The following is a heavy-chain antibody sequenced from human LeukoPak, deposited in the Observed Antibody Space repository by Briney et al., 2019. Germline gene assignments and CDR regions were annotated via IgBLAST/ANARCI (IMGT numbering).Heavy chain of an antibody. J-gene: IGHJ3*02. CDR3: ARVESITAAAGIDDAFDI. Sequence: ASVKVSCKASGYTFTGYFIHWVRQAPGQGLEWMGWINPNSGGTNSAHKFQGRVTMTRDTSISTAYMELSRLRSDDTAVYYCARVESITAAAGIDDAFDIWGQGTMVTVSS. D-gene: IGHD1-20*01. CDR1: GYTFTGYF. V-gene: IGHV1-2*02. CDR2: INPNSGGT.